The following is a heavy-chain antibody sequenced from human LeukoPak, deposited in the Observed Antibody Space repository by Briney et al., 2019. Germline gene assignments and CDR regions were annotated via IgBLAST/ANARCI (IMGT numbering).Heavy chain of an antibody. Sequence: SETLSPTCAVYGGSFSDYYWGWIRQPPGKGLGWIGENNHSGSTNYNPSLKSRVTISVDTSKNQFSLKLSSVTAADTAVYYCARRREYCTSTSCSDVWFDPWGQGTLVTVSS. CDR1: GGSFSDYY. V-gene: IGHV4-34*01. CDR2: NNHSGST. D-gene: IGHD2-2*01. J-gene: IGHJ5*02. CDR3: ARRREYCTSTSCSDVWFDP.